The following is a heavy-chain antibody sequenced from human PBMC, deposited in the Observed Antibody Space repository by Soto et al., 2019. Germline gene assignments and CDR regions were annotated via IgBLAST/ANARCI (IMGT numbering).Heavy chain of an antibody. V-gene: IGHV3-23*01. CDR3: AKDRAALDM. D-gene: IGHD6-13*01. Sequence: GGSLRLSCAVSGFTVNNYAISWVRQAPGKGLEWVSSISGSSSSTYYADSVKGRFTFSRDTSKNTLYLQMNSLRVEDTAVYFCAKDRAALDMWGQGTMVTVSS. CDR1: GFTVNNYA. J-gene: IGHJ3*02. CDR2: ISGSSSST.